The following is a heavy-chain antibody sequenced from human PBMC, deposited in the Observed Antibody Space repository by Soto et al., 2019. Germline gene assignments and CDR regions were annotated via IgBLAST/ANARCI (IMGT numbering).Heavy chain of an antibody. CDR3: ARDPATPSGSI. V-gene: IGHV3-30-3*01. Sequence: GGSLRLSCAASGFTFSSYAMHWVRQAPGEGLEWVAVISYDGSNKYYADSVKGRFTISRDNSKNTLYLQMNSLRAEDTAVYYCARDPATPSGSIWAEGTLVTVSS. CDR2: ISYDGSNK. J-gene: IGHJ4*02. D-gene: IGHD3-10*01. CDR1: GFTFSSYA.